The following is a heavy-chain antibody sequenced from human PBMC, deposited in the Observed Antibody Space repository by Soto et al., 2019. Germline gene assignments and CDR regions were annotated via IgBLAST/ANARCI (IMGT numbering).Heavy chain of an antibody. CDR2: IYYSGST. D-gene: IGHD3-10*01. CDR1: GYSISSSNW. V-gene: IGHV4-28*01. Sequence: QVQLQESGPGLVKPSDTLSLTCAVSGYSISSSNWWGWIRQPPGKGLEWIGYIYYSGSTYYNPSLKRRVTMSVDTSKNQFSLKLSSVTAVDTAVYYCARIATMVRGVPSGYFDLWGRGTLVTVSS. CDR3: ARIATMVRGVPSGYFDL. J-gene: IGHJ2*01.